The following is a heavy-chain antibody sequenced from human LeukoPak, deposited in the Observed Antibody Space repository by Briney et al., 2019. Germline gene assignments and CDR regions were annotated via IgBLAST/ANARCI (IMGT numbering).Heavy chain of an antibody. CDR2: INPNGGGT. D-gene: IGHD4-23*01. V-gene: IGHV1-2*02. J-gene: IGHJ5*02. CDR3: ARDGYGGDSFDP. Sequence: ASVKVSCKASGYTFTGHYIHWVRQAPGQGLEWMGWINPNGGGTRYIQMFQGRVTLTRDTSNSTPYMELSSLRSDDTAVYYCARDGYGGDSFDPWGQGTLVTVSS. CDR1: GYTFTGHY.